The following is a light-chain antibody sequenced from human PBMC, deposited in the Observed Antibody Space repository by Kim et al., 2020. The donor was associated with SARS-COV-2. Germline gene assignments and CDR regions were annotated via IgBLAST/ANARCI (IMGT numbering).Light chain of an antibody. CDR2: GAS. V-gene: IGKV3-20*01. J-gene: IGKJ1*01. Sequence: WSPGERASLTCRASQSVLSNYLAWYQHKPGQPPRLLIYGASSRATGIPDRFSDSGSGTDFTLTISRLEPEDFAVYYCQQYGSSGVFGQGTKVDIK. CDR1: QSVLSNY. CDR3: QQYGSSGV.